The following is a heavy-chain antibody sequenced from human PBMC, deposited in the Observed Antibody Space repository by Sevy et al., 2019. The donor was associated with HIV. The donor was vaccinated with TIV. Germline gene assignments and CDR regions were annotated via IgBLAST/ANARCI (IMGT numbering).Heavy chain of an antibody. D-gene: IGHD6-13*01. CDR2: INHSGST. CDR1: GGSFSGYY. CDR3: ARGRSIAAAGTDYYYYGMDV. J-gene: IGHJ6*02. Sequence: SETLSLTCAVYGGSFSGYYWSWIRQPPGKGLEWIGEINHSGSTNYNPSLKSRVTISVDTSKNQFSLKLGSVTAADTAVYYCARGRSIAAAGTDYYYYGMDVWGQGTTVTVSS. V-gene: IGHV4-34*01.